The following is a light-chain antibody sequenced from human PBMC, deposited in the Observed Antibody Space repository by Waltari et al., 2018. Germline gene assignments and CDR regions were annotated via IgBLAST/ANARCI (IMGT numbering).Light chain of an antibody. J-gene: IGKJ1*01. CDR1: HSVISSF. CDR2: GAS. CDR3: QHYGNSRWT. Sequence: IVLTQSPGTLSLSPGEGATLSCRASHSVISSFLAWFQQKPGQAPRLLIFGASSRATGIPDRFSGDGSETDFTLTISRLEPEDFAVYYCQHYGNSRWTFGQGTKVEIK. V-gene: IGKV3-20*01.